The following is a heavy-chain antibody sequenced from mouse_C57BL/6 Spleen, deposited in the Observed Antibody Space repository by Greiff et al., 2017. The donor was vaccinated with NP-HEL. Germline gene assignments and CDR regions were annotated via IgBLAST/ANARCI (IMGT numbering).Heavy chain of an antibody. CDR1: GYTFTDYY. CDR3: ARRLGTDYFDY. D-gene: IGHD4-1*01. V-gene: IGHV1-76*01. J-gene: IGHJ2*01. Sequence: QVQLKESGAELVRPGASVKLSCKASGYTFTDYYINWVKQRPGQGLEWIARIYPGSGNTYYNEKFKGKATLTAEKSSSTAYMQLSSLTSEDSAVYFCARRLGTDYFDYWGQGTTLTVSS. CDR2: IYPGSGNT.